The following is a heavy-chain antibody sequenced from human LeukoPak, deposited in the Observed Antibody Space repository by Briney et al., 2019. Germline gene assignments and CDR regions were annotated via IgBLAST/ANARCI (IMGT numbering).Heavy chain of an antibody. V-gene: IGHV3-74*01. J-gene: IGHJ6*03. Sequence: GGSLRLSSAASGFTFSSHWMHWVRQAPGKGLVWVSRINSDGSSTSYADSVKGRFTISRDNAKNSLYLQMNSLRAEDTAVYYCARVSSIAARSGYYYYYMDVWGKGTTVTVSS. CDR3: ARVSSIAARSGYYYYYMDV. D-gene: IGHD6-6*01. CDR1: GFTFSSHW. CDR2: INSDGSST.